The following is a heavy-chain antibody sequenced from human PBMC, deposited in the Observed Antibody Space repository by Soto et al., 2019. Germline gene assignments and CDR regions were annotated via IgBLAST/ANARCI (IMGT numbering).Heavy chain of an antibody. CDR2: ISWNRGSI. D-gene: IGHD3-22*01. J-gene: IGHJ4*02. CDR1: GFTFDDYA. Sequence: EVQLVESGGGLVQPGRYLRLSCAASGFTFDDYAMHWVRQAPGKGLEWVSGISWNRGSIGYADSVKGRFTISRDNAKNSLYLQMNSLRAEDTALYYCAKGSWYYYDRSGYLDYWGQGTLVTVSS. CDR3: AKGSWYYYDRSGYLDY. V-gene: IGHV3-9*01.